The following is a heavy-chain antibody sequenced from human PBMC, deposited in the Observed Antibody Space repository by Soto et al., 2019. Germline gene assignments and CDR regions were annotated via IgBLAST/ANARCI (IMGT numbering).Heavy chain of an antibody. J-gene: IGHJ6*02. V-gene: IGHV4-59*01. CDR1: GGSTSSYY. D-gene: IGHD6-6*01. CDR3: ARGLYSSSRGYYYYYYGMDV. Sequence: SETLSLTCTVSGGSTSSYYWSWIRQPPGKGLEWIGYIYYSGSTNYNPSLKSRVTISVDTSKNQFSLKLSSVTAADTAVYYCARGLYSSSRGYYYYYYGMDVWGQGTTVTVSS. CDR2: IYYSGST.